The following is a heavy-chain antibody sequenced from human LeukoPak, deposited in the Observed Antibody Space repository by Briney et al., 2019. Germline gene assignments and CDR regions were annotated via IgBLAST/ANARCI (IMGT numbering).Heavy chain of an antibody. CDR1: GYSFTTYW. V-gene: IGHV5-51*01. D-gene: IGHD3-22*01. J-gene: IGHJ5*02. Sequence: GESLKISCKGSGYSFTTYWIGWVRQMPGKGLEWMGIIYPGDSDTRCSPSFQGQVTISADKSISTAYLQWSSLKASDTAMYYCARLPDGDSSGYTHNWIDPWGQGTLVTVSS. CDR2: IYPGDSDT. CDR3: ARLPDGDSSGYTHNWIDP.